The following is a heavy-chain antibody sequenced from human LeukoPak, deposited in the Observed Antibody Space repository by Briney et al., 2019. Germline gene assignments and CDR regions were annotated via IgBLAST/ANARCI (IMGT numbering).Heavy chain of an antibody. CDR3: ARGPSPTTVTYYYYYYMDV. CDR1: GGSISSYY. Sequence: SQTLSLTCAVSGGSISSYYWGWIRQPAGKGLEWIGRIYTSGSTNYNPSLKSRVTMSVDTSKNQFSLKLSSVTAADTAVYYCARGPSPTTVTYYYYYYMDVWGKGTTVTVSS. D-gene: IGHD4-17*01. J-gene: IGHJ6*03. V-gene: IGHV4-4*07. CDR2: IYTSGST.